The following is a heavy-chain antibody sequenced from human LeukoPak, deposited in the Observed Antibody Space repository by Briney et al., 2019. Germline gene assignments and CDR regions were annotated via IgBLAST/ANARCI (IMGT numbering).Heavy chain of an antibody. Sequence: GASVKVSCKASGYTFTGYYMHWVRQAPGQGLEWMGWINPNSGGTNYAQKFQGRVTMTRDTSISTAYMELSRLRSDDTAVYYCARDNSSSWFRWFDPWGQGTLVTVSS. CDR1: GYTFTGYY. CDR2: INPNSGGT. D-gene: IGHD6-13*01. CDR3: ARDNSSSWFRWFDP. V-gene: IGHV1-2*02. J-gene: IGHJ5*02.